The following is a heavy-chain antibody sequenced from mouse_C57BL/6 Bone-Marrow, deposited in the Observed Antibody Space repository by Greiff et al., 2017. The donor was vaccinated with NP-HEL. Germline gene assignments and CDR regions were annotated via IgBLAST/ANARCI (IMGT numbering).Heavy chain of an antibody. J-gene: IGHJ1*03. D-gene: IGHD2-1*01. CDR2: IYPSDSET. CDR1: GYTFTSYW. Sequence: QVQLQQPGAELVRPGSSVKLSCKASGYTFTSYWMDWVKQRPGQGLEWIGNIYPSDSETHYNQKFKDKATLTVDKSSSTAYMKLSSLTSEDSAVYYCAREGDDYGNYVGWYFDVWGTGTTVTVSS. CDR3: AREGDDYGNYVGWYFDV. V-gene: IGHV1-61*01.